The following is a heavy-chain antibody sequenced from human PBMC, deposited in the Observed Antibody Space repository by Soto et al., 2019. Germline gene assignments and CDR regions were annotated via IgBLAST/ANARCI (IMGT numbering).Heavy chain of an antibody. D-gene: IGHD3-16*02. CDR1: GYTFTSYG. CDR3: ARDRYDYIWGSYRIDAFDI. V-gene: IGHV1-18*01. Sequence: ASVKVSCKASGYTFTSYGISWVRQAPGQGLEWMGWISAYNGNTNYAQKLQGRVTMTTDTSTSTAYMELRSLRSDDTAVYYCARDRYDYIWGSYRIDAFDIWGQGTMVTVSS. J-gene: IGHJ3*02. CDR2: ISAYNGNT.